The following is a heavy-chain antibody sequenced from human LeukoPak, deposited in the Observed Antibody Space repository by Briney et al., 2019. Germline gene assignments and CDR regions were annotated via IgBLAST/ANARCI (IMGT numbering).Heavy chain of an antibody. CDR3: AGDLLAVDPRPYYYYHGMDV. CDR2: ISYDGSNE. Sequence: GGSLRLSCAASGFTFSSYAMHWVRQAPGKGLEWVAVISYDGSNEYYADSVKGRFTISRDNSKNTLYLQMNSLRAEDTAVYYCAGDLLAVDPRPYYYYHGMDVWGQGTTVTVSS. J-gene: IGHJ6*02. CDR1: GFTFSSYA. D-gene: IGHD6-19*01. V-gene: IGHV3-30-3*01.